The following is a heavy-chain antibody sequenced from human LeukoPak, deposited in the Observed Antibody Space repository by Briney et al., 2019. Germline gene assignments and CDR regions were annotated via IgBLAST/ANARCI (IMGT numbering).Heavy chain of an antibody. D-gene: IGHD3-22*01. CDR3: AREGSIYYYDSSGYLGY. CDR2: INSGGST. V-gene: IGHV4-61*02. J-gene: IGHJ4*02. CDR1: GDSTSSGPYY. Sequence: SETLSLTCTVSGDSTSSGPYYWSWIRQPAGKGLEWIGRINSGGSTSSNPSLKSRVTISVDTSKNQFSQKLSSVTAADAAIYYCAREGSIYYYDSSGYLGYWGQGTLVAVSS.